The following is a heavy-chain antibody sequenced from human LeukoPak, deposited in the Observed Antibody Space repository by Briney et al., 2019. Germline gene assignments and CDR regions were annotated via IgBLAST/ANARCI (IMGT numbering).Heavy chain of an antibody. D-gene: IGHD2-2*01. V-gene: IGHV3-7*01. CDR2: IKQDGSEK. J-gene: IGHJ6*02. CDR1: GFTFSSYW. Sequence: GGSLRLSCAASGFTFSSYWMSWVRQAPGKGLEWVANIKQDGSEKYYVDSVKGRLTTSRDNSKNTLYLQMNSLRAEDTAVYYCAREWVVPAAGGMDVWGPGTTVTVSS. CDR3: AREWVVPAAGGMDV.